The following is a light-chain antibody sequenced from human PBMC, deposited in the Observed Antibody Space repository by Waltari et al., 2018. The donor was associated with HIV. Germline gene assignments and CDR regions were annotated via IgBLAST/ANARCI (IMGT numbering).Light chain of an antibody. CDR3: YSTESNGNHRV. CDR2: EDI. Sequence: SYELQQLHSVSVSPGQTARITCSGDTLRKKYAHWYQQKSGQAPVLVIYEDIKRPSGIPERFSGSSSGTMAILTISGAQVEDEADYYCYSTESNGNHRVFGGGTKLTVL. J-gene: IGLJ3*02. CDR1: TLRKKY. V-gene: IGLV3-10*01.